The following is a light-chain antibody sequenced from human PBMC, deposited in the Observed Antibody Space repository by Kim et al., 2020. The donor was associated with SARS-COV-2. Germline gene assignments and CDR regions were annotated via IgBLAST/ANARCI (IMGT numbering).Light chain of an antibody. CDR3: QQYENLPLT. V-gene: IGKV1-33*01. Sequence: SAAEGDRDTNTWQARQDSTKYLSWWQQKAGKAPNLLIYGASNLETGVPSRFSGGGLGTHFSFTITSLQPEDIATYYCQQYENLPLTFGGGTKVEI. J-gene: IGKJ4*01. CDR2: GAS. CDR1: QDSTKY.